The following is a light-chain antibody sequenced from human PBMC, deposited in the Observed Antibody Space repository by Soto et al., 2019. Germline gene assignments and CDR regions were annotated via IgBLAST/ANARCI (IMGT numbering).Light chain of an antibody. CDR3: SSYTTSSTPVV. J-gene: IGLJ2*01. CDR1: SSDVGAYNY. V-gene: IGLV2-14*01. Sequence: QSALTQPASVSGSPGQSITNSCTGTSSDVGAYNYVSWYQQHPGKAPKLMISEVSDRPSGVSNRFSGSKSGNTASLTISGLQAEDEADYYCSSYTTSSTPVVFGGGTKVTVL. CDR2: EVS.